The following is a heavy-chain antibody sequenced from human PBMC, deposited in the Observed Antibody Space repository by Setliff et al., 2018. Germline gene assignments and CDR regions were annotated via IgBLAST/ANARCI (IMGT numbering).Heavy chain of an antibody. J-gene: IGHJ4*02. D-gene: IGHD1-26*01. CDR1: GGSISSSSYY. CDR2: IYYSGST. CDR3: ARDKTMVGATDY. Sequence: SETLSLTCTVSGGSISSSSYYWGWIRQPPGKGLEWIGSIYYSGSTYYNPSLKSRVTISVDTSKNQFSLRLRSVTAADTAVYFCARDKTMVGATDYWGLGTLVTVSS. V-gene: IGHV4-39*07.